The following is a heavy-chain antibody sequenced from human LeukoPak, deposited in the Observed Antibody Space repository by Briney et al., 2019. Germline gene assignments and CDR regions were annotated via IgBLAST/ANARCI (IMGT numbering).Heavy chain of an antibody. CDR1: GFTLSTYA. CDR2: ISGKVRRT. CDR3: AKDSAGYSYGFDS. J-gene: IGHJ4*02. V-gene: IGHV3-23*01. D-gene: IGHD5-18*01. Sequence: PGGSLRLSCAASGFTLSTYAMSWVRQAPGKGLEWVSSISGKVRRTFYADSAKGRFTIARDDTKNPLYFQMTRSRDNSKNTLYLQMNSLRAEDTAVYYCAKDSAGYSYGFDSWGQGTLVTVSS.